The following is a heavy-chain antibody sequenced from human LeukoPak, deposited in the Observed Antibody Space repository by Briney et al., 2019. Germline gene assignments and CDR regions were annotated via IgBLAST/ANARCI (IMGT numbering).Heavy chain of an antibody. V-gene: IGHV3-30-3*01. CDR2: ISYDGSNK. CDR1: GFTFSSYA. Sequence: GGSLRLSCAASGFTFSSYAMHWVRQAPGKGREWVAVISYDGSNKYYADSVKGRFTISRDNSKNTLYLQMNSLRAEDTAVYYCARARGPIAARRGDAFDIWGQGTMVTVSS. J-gene: IGHJ3*02. D-gene: IGHD6-6*01. CDR3: ARARGPIAARRGDAFDI.